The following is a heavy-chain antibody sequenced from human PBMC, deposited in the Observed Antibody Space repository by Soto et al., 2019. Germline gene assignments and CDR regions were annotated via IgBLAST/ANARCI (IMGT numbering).Heavy chain of an antibody. CDR1: GYTFTSYG. Sequence: QVQLVQSGAEVKKPGASVKVSCKASGYTFTSYGISWVRQAPGQGLEWMGWISAYNGNTNYAQKRQGRVTMTTDTSTSTAYMELRSLRSDDTAVYYCARGGSTMVRGVIITGAFDIWGQGTMVTVAS. J-gene: IGHJ3*02. V-gene: IGHV1-18*01. D-gene: IGHD3-10*01. CDR2: ISAYNGNT. CDR3: ARGGSTMVRGVIITGAFDI.